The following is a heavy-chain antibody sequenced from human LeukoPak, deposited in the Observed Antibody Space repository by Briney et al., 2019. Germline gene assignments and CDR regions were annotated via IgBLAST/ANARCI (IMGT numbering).Heavy chain of an antibody. CDR1: GFTFSNAW. CDR2: IKSKTDGGTT. J-gene: IGHJ3*02. V-gene: IGHV3-15*01. Sequence: GGSLRLSCAASGFTFSNAWMSWVRQAPGKGLEWVGRIKSKTDGGTTDYAAPVKGRFTISRDDSKNTLYLQMNSLKTEDTAVYYCTTAFIVVVPAATRGAFDIWGQGTMVTVSS. CDR3: TTAFIVVVPAATRGAFDI. D-gene: IGHD2-2*01.